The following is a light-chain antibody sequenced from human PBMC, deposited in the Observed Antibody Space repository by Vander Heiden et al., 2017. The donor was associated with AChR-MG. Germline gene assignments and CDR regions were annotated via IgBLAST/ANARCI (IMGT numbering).Light chain of an antibody. J-gene: IGKJ5*01. Sequence: DIQMTQSPSSLSASVGDRVTITCRASQSISSYLNWYQQKPGKAPKLLIYAASSLQSGVPSRFSGSGSGTDFTLTISSLQPEDFATYYCQQSYSTFITLGQGTRLEMK. CDR3: QQSYSTFIT. V-gene: IGKV1-39*01. CDR2: AAS. CDR1: QSISSY.